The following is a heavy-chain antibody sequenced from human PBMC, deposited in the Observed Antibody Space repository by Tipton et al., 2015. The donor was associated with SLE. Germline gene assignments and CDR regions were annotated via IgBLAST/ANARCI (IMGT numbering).Heavy chain of an antibody. CDR1: TFTFSNHW. CDR2: IDPVGRSP. Sequence: GSLRLSCAASTFTFSNHWMHWVRQAPGKGLVWVSLIDPVGRSPVYAESVKGRFTISRDISKNTVYLQMNSLSAEDTAVYYCARGSGSGFDYWGQGTLVTVSS. D-gene: IGHD6-19*01. V-gene: IGHV3-74*01. CDR3: ARGSGSGFDY. J-gene: IGHJ4*02.